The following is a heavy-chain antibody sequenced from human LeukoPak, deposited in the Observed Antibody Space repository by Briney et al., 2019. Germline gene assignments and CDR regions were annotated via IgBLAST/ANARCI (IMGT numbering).Heavy chain of an antibody. V-gene: IGHV4-59*01. CDR3: ARVQQQLLPFDY. J-gene: IGHJ4*02. Sequence: KPSETLSLTCSVSGGSISSNYWSWIRQPPGKGLEWIGNIYYSGSTNYNLSLKSRVTISVDKYKNQFSLKLSSVTAADTAVYYCARVQQQLLPFDYWGQGILVTVSS. CDR1: GGSISSNY. CDR2: IYYSGST. D-gene: IGHD6-13*01.